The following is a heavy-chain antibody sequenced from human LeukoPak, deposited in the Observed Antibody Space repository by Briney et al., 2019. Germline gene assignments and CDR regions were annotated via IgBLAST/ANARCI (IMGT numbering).Heavy chain of an antibody. CDR2: IYTSGST. CDR3: AQAFGSGSSYYYGMDV. V-gene: IGHV4-4*07. D-gene: IGHD3-10*01. J-gene: IGHJ6*02. Sequence: PSETLSLTCTVSGGSISSYYWSWIRQPAGKGLEWIGRIYTSGSTNYNPSLKSRVTISVDKSKNQFSLKLTSVTAADTAVYYCAQAFGSGSSYYYGMDVWGQGTTVTVSS. CDR1: GGSISSYY.